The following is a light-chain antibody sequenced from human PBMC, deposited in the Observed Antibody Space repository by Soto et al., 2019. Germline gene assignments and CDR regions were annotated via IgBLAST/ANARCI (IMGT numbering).Light chain of an antibody. CDR2: AAS. CDR3: QQVTSFPFP. V-gene: IGKV1-12*02. Sequence: DVELTQSTSSLSASVGDRVTISCRASQSVGSSLAWYQQEPGKAPRLLIRAASSLQSGVPSRFSGSGSGTDFTLTVNSLQSEDFATYYCQQVTSFPFPFGQGTRLEIK. CDR1: QSVGSS. J-gene: IGKJ5*01.